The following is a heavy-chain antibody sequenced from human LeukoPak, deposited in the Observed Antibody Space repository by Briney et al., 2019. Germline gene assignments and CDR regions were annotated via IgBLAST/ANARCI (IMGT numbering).Heavy chain of an antibody. CDR1: GFTFSNYE. V-gene: IGHV3-48*03. CDR3: ARQRGGWFDL. J-gene: IGHJ5*02. Sequence: GVSLRLSCAASGFTFSNYEMNWFRQAPGKGLEWVSYITSSGYTVYYADSVKGRFTISRDNAKKSLHLQMNSLRDEDTAVYYCARQRGGWFDLWGQGTLVTVSS. D-gene: IGHD3-16*01. CDR2: ITSSGYTV.